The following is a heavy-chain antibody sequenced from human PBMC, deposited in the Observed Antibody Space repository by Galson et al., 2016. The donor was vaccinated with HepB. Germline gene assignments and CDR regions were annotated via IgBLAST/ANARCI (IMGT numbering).Heavy chain of an antibody. D-gene: IGHD1-14*01. V-gene: IGHV3-11*01. CDR3: ARDPDTSSKVDV. Sequence: SLRLSCAASGFRFSDHQMSWIRQAPGKGLEWIAFIKESGSPLYYADSVKGRFTISRDNAKNSLYLQMNSLRAEDTAVYYCARDPDTSSKVDVRGQGTTVIVSS. J-gene: IGHJ6*02. CDR2: IKESGSPL. CDR1: GFRFSDHQ.